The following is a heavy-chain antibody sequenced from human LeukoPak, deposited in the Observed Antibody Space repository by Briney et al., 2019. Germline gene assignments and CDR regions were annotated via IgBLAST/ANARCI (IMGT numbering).Heavy chain of an antibody. Sequence: SETLSLTCAVYGGSFSGYYWSWIRQPPGKGLGWIGEINHSGSTNYNPSLKSRVTISVDTSKNQFSLKLSSVTAADTAVYYCARIRYCSSTSCYMRYYYMDVWGKGTTVTVSS. CDR1: GGSFSGYY. CDR3: ARIRYCSSTSCYMRYYYMDV. D-gene: IGHD2-2*02. J-gene: IGHJ6*03. V-gene: IGHV4-34*01. CDR2: INHSGST.